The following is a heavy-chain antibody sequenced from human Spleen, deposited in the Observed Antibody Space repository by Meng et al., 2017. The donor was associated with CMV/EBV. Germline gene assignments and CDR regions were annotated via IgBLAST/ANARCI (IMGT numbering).Heavy chain of an antibody. CDR3: VRDLVGNRDY. Sequence: VQWVEAGGGVFQPGGSLRPSCAVSGFTLRSFWMHWVRQAPGKGLEWVSRIDNNGGSTSYADSVKGRVTISRDTAKNTLYLQMNDLRADDSAVYYCVRDLVGNRDYWGQGTLVTVSS. J-gene: IGHJ4*02. CDR2: IDNNGGST. CDR1: GFTLRSFW. V-gene: IGHV3-74*01. D-gene: IGHD1-14*01.